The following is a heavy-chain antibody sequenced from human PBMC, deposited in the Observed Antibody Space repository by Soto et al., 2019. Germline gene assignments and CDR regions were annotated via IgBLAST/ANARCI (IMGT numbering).Heavy chain of an antibody. V-gene: IGHV1-8*01. CDR2: MNPNSGNT. Sequence: APLEVSCTTTRCRFTSYDIYWLRHATRQGLEWMGWMNPNSGNTGYAQKFQGRVTMTRNTSISTAYMELSSLRSEDTAVYYCARLDTAMAYYYYGMDVWGQGTTVTVSS. D-gene: IGHD5-18*01. CDR1: RCRFTSYD. J-gene: IGHJ6*02. CDR3: ARLDTAMAYYYYGMDV.